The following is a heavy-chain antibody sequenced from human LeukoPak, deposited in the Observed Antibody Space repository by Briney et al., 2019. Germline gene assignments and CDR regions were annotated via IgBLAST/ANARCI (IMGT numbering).Heavy chain of an antibody. D-gene: IGHD3-22*01. V-gene: IGHV3-30*19. CDR1: GFSFSSYA. CDR2: ISYDGSNK. CDR3: ARDHGDLNYYYDSSGYLDY. J-gene: IGHJ4*02. Sequence: ETGGSLRLSCAASGFSFSSYAMHWVRQAPGKGLEWVAVISYDGSNKYYADSVKGRFTISRDNSKNTLYLQMNSLRAEDTAVYYCARDHGDLNYYYDSSGYLDYWGQGTLVTVSS.